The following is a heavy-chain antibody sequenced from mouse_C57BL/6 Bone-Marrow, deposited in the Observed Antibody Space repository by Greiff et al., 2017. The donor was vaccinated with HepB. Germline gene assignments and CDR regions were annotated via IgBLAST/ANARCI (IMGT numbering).Heavy chain of an antibody. D-gene: IGHD2-1*01. CDR1: GFNIKDDY. CDR3: TTFFYGNYDAMDY. J-gene: IGHJ4*01. Sequence: VQLQQSGAELVRPGASVKLSCTASGFNIKDDYMHWVKQRPEQGLEWIGWIDPENGDTEYASKFQGKATITADTSSNTAYLQLSSLTSEDTAVYYCTTFFYGNYDAMDYWGQGTSVTVSS. CDR2: IDPENGDT. V-gene: IGHV14-4*01.